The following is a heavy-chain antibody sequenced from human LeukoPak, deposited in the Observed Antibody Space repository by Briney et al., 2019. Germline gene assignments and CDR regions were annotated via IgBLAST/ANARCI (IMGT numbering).Heavy chain of an antibody. D-gene: IGHD3-22*01. CDR3: ARGGDYYDSSDDAFDI. Sequence: GGSLRLSCAASGFTFSSYSMNWVRQAPGNGLEWVSYINSSSSYIYYADSVKGRFTISRDNAKNSLYLQMNSLRAEDTAVYYCARGGDYYDSSDDAFDIWGQGTMVTVSS. CDR2: INSSSSYI. CDR1: GFTFSSYS. J-gene: IGHJ3*02. V-gene: IGHV3-21*01.